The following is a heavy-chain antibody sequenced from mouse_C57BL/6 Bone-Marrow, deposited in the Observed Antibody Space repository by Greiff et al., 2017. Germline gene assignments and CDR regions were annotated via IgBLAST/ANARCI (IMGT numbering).Heavy chain of an antibody. D-gene: IGHD1-1*01. Sequence: EVQLQQSGPELVKPGASVKISCKASGYKITDYYMNWVKQSHGKSLEWIGDINPNNGGTSYNQKFKGKATLTVDKSSSTAYMELRSLTSEDSAVXYCASPSSVRAYLGYWGEGGTRTVSS. J-gene: IGHJ2*01. CDR2: INPNNGGT. V-gene: IGHV1-26*01. CDR3: ASPSSVRAYLGY. CDR1: GYKITDYY.